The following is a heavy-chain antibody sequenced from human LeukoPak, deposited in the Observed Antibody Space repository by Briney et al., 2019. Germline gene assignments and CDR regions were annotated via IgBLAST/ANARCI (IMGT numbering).Heavy chain of an antibody. V-gene: IGHV3-48*03. Sequence: GSLRLSCAASGFTFSSYEMNWVRQAPGKGLEWVSYISSSGSTIYYADSVKGRFTISRDNAKNSLYLQMNSLRAEDTAVYYCARVGYSYGSDWYFDLWGRGTRVTVSS. CDR2: ISSSGSTI. CDR3: ARVGYSYGSDWYFDL. D-gene: IGHD5-18*01. CDR1: GFTFSSYE. J-gene: IGHJ2*01.